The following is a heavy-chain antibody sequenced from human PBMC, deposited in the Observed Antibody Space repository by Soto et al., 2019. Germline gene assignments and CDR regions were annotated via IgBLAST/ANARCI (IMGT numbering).Heavy chain of an antibody. D-gene: IGHD2-21*01. CDR3: DKDNSHFAYDFCGGDPLHY. J-gene: IGHJ4*02. Sequence: QVQLVQSGAEVKKPGSSVKVSCKASGGTFSSYAISWVRQAPGQGLEWMGGIIPIFGTANYAQKFQGRVTITADESTRAAYMDLSSLRSEDTSVYYCDKDNSHFAYDFCGGDPLHYWGLRSLVTVSS. CDR1: GGTFSSYA. V-gene: IGHV1-69*01. CDR2: IIPIFGTA.